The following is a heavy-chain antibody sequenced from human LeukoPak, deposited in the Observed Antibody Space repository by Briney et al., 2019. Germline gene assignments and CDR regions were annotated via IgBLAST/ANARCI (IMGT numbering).Heavy chain of an antibody. CDR2: ISGSGGGT. CDR1: RFTFSNYA. Sequence: GGSLRLSCAASRFTFSNYAMSWVRQAPGKGLEWVSAISGSGGGTYYADSVKGRFTISRDNSKNTLYLQMNSLRAEDTAVYYCARGYSSGWYYFDYWGQGTLVTVSS. D-gene: IGHD6-19*01. J-gene: IGHJ4*02. CDR3: ARGYSSGWYYFDY. V-gene: IGHV3-23*01.